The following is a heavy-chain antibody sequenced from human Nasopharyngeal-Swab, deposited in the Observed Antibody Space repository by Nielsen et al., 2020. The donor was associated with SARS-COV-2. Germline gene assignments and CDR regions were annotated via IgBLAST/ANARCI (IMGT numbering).Heavy chain of an antibody. J-gene: IGHJ4*02. Sequence: GESLNISCAASGFTFSSYSMNWLHQAPGKGLEWVSSISSSSSYIYYADSVKGRFTISRDNAKNSLYLQMNSLRAEDTALYYCAKGGDYYGSGSNFDYWGQGTLVTVSS. CDR3: AKGGDYYGSGSNFDY. V-gene: IGHV3-21*04. CDR1: GFTFSSYS. D-gene: IGHD3-10*01. CDR2: ISSSSSYI.